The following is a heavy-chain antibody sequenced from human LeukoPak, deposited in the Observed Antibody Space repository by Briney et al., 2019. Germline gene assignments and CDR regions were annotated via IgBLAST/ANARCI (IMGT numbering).Heavy chain of an antibody. D-gene: IGHD3-10*01. CDR3: ASIPYGSGKGLWFDP. J-gene: IGHJ5*02. CDR1: GGSFSGYY. V-gene: IGHV4-34*01. CDR2: INHSGST. Sequence: SETLSLTCAVYGGSFSGYYWSWIRQPPGKGLEWIGEINHSGSTNYNPSLKSRVTISVDTSKNQFFLKLSSVTAADTAVYYCASIPYGSGKGLWFDPWGQGTMVTVSS.